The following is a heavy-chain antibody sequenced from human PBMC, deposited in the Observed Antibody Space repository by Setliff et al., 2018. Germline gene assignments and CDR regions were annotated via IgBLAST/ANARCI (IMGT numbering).Heavy chain of an antibody. J-gene: IGHJ3*01. CDR3: VRNYVDSSSDAFEV. D-gene: IGHD6-13*01. V-gene: IGHV3-21*01. Sequence: GGSLRLSCAASGFTFSSYTMSWVRQSPGKGLEWISSISSSSNYIHYADSVKGRFTVSRDNAESSVYLQMNSLSVEDTAIYYCVRNYVDSSSDAFEVWGQGTRVTV. CDR1: GFTFSSYT. CDR2: ISSSSNYI.